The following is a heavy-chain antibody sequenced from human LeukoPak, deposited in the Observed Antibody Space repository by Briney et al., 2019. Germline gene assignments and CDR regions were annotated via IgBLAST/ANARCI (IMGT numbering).Heavy chain of an antibody. CDR1: GGSISSSTYY. CDR2: IYYSGST. D-gene: IGHD2-15*01. Sequence: SETLSLTCTVSGGSISSSTYYWGWIPQPPGKGLEWIGSIYYSGSTYYNPSLKSRVTISLDTSKNQFSLKLSSVTAADTAVYSCARSFQLPPVGASDIWGQGTMVTVSS. J-gene: IGHJ3*02. CDR3: ARSFQLPPVGASDI. V-gene: IGHV4-39*07.